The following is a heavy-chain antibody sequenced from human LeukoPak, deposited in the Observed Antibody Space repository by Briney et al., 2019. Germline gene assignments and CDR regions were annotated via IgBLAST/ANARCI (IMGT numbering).Heavy chain of an antibody. Sequence: GGSLRLSCAASGFTFSNYAMSWVRQAPGKGLEWVSAISGSGGSTYYADSVKGRFTISRDNSKNTLYLQMNSLRAEDTAVYYCAKDQRITMVRGDLGIDYWGQGTLVTVSS. CDR3: AKDQRITMVRGDLGIDY. CDR1: GFTFSNYA. J-gene: IGHJ4*02. D-gene: IGHD3-10*01. CDR2: ISGSGGST. V-gene: IGHV3-23*01.